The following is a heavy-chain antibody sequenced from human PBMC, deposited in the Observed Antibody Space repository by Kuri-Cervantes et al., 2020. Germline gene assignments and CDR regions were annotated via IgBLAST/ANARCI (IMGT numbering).Heavy chain of an antibody. V-gene: IGHV3-23*01. D-gene: IGHD1-26*01. CDR1: GFTFSSYS. Sequence: GGSLRLSCAASGFTFSSYSMNWVRQAPGKGLEWVSLISGGGGTTYYADSVKGRFTISRDNSKNTLYLQMNSLRVEDTAVFYCAKRLDVMGATTGRTFDYWGQGILVTVSS. CDR2: ISGGGGTT. CDR3: AKRLDVMGATTGRTFDY. J-gene: IGHJ4*02.